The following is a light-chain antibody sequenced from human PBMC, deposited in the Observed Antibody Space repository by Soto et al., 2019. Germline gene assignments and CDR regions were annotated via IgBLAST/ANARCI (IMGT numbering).Light chain of an antibody. J-gene: IGKJ2*01. Sequence: EIVLTQSPATLSLSPGERATLSCRASQSVSSYLAWYQQKPGQAPRLLIYDASNRATGIPAGFSGSGSGTDFTLTISSLEPEDFAFYYCQQRSNWPPYTFGQGTKLEIK. CDR2: DAS. CDR3: QQRSNWPPYT. V-gene: IGKV3-11*01. CDR1: QSVSSY.